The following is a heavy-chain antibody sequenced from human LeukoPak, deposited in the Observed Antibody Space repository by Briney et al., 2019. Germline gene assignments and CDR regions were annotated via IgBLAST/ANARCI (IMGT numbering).Heavy chain of an antibody. Sequence: GGSLRLSCAASGFTFSSYSMNWVRQAPGKGLEWVSYISSSSSYIYYADSVKGRFTISRDNAKNSLYLQMNSLRAEDTAVYYCARDVQWELTDWFDPWGQGTLVTVSS. J-gene: IGHJ5*02. CDR2: ISSSSSYI. V-gene: IGHV3-21*01. CDR3: ARDVQWELTDWFDP. D-gene: IGHD1-26*01. CDR1: GFTFSSYS.